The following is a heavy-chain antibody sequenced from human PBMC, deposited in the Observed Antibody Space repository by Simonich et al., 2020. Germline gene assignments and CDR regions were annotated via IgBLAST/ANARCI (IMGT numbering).Heavy chain of an antibody. J-gene: IGHJ6*03. CDR2: IKQDGSEN. CDR3: ARDGLGTAYYYYMDV. Sequence: EVQLVESGGGLVQPGGSLRLSCAASGFTFSSYWRSWVRQAPGKGLEWVANIKQDGSENYYVDSVKGRFTISRDNAKNSLYLQMNRLRAEDTAVYYCARDGLGTAYYYYMDVWGKGTTVTVSS. V-gene: IGHV3-7*01. CDR1: GFTFSSYW. D-gene: IGHD7-27*01.